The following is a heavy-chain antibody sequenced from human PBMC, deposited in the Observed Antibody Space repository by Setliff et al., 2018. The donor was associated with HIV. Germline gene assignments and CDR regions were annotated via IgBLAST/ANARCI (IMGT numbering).Heavy chain of an antibody. CDR2: IYGSGDT. CDR3: SSGYITLDRGVSDYMDV. Sequence: SETLSLTCTVSGGSISRYYWNWIRQPAGKGLEWIGRIYGSGDTNYNPSLKSRVTMSIDTSNNRFSLRLTPVTAADTAVYYCSSGYITLDRGVSDYMDVWGKGTTVTVSS. D-gene: IGHD3-10*01. J-gene: IGHJ6*03. V-gene: IGHV4-4*07. CDR1: GGSISRYY.